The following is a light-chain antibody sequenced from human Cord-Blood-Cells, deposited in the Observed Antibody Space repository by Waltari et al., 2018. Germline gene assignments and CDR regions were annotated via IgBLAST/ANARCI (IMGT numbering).Light chain of an antibody. CDR2: EVS. CDR3: SSYAGSNNYV. V-gene: IGLV2-8*01. CDR1: SSYVGGYNY. Sequence: QSALTQPPSASGSPGQSVTISCTGTSSYVGGYNYVSWYHQHPDKAPKLMIYEVSKRPSGVPDRFSGSKSGNTASLTVSGLQAEDEADYYCSSYAGSNNYVFGTGTKVTVL. J-gene: IGLJ1*01.